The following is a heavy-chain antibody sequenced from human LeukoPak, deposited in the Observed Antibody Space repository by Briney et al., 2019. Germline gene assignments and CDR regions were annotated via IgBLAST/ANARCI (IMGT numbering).Heavy chain of an antibody. CDR1: GGSISSYY. J-gene: IGHJ6*02. Sequence: SETLSLTCTVSGGSISSYYWSWIRQPPGKGLEWIGYIYYSGSANYNPSPKSRVTISVDTSKSQFSLKLSSVTAADTAVYYCARSRGSYYHYGMDVWGQGTTVTVSS. CDR2: IYYSGSA. CDR3: ARSRGSYYHYGMDV. V-gene: IGHV4-59*01. D-gene: IGHD2-15*01.